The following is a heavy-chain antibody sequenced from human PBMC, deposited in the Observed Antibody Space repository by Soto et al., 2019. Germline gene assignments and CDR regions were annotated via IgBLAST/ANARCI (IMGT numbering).Heavy chain of an antibody. CDR2: IAYDGSNR. V-gene: IGHV3-30*04. D-gene: IGHD1-1*01. CDR1: GFSISRSA. CDR3: ARDLQAGTDNVNWFAP. J-gene: IGHJ5*02. Sequence: QVQLVESGGGVVQPGRSLRLSCAASGFSISRSAMHWVRQAPGKGLEWVAVIAYDGSNRWYADSAKGRFTISRDNSKNTVYLEMSSLIGEDTAVYYCARDLQAGTDNVNWFAPWGQGTLVTVSS.